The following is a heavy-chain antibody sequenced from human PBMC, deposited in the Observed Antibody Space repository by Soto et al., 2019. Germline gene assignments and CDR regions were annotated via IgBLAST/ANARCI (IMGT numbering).Heavy chain of an antibody. Sequence: PGGSLRLSCVASRFRFSNYPMYWVRQAPGKGLEYVSAISNNGVSTYYANSVKGRFIISRDNSKNTLYLQMGSLRAEAMAVYYCARGGPYQLLSDFDYWGQGTLVTVSS. CDR2: ISNNGVST. V-gene: IGHV3-64*01. CDR1: RFRFSNYP. D-gene: IGHD2-2*01. CDR3: ARGGPYQLLSDFDY. J-gene: IGHJ4*02.